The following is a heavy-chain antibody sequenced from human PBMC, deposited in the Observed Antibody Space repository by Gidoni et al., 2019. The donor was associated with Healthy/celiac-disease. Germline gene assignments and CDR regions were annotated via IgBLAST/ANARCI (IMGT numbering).Heavy chain of an antibody. CDR1: GGSISSGGYY. J-gene: IGHJ5*02. CDR2: IYYSGST. CDR3: ARLYCSSTSCYYSTNWFDP. D-gene: IGHD2-2*01. Sequence: QVQLQESGPGLVKPSQTLSLTCTVSGGSISSGGYYWSWIRQHPGKGLEWIGYIYYSGSTYYNPSLKSRVTISVDTSKNQFSLKLSSVTAADTAVYYCARLYCSSTSCYYSTNWFDPWGQGTLVTVSS. V-gene: IGHV4-31*03.